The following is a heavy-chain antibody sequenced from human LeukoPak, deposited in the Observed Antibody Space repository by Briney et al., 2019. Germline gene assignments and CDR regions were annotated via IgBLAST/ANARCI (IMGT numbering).Heavy chain of an antibody. V-gene: IGHV3-15*01. J-gene: IGHJ4*02. CDR1: GFNFTNAW. Sequence: GGSLRLSCVASGFNFTNAWMSWVRQAPGKGLEWVGRIKSKTDGGTTDYAAPVKGRFTISRDDSKNTLYLQMNSLKTEDTAVYYCTTDLYYDSSGYYWHYWGQGTLVTVSS. D-gene: IGHD3-22*01. CDR2: IKSKTDGGTT. CDR3: TTDLYYDSSGYYWHY.